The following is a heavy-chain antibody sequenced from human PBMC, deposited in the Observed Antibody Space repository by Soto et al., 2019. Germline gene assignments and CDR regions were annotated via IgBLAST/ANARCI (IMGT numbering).Heavy chain of an antibody. CDR1: GFTFSNYW. V-gene: IGHV3-7*01. CDR3: SRDVVVGAKALNY. CDR2: IKEDRSEK. Sequence: GGSLRLSCAASGFTFSNYWMTWVRQAPGKGLEWVANIKEDRSEKHYVDSVKGRFTISRDNAKNSLYLQMNSLRVEDTAVYFCSRDVVVGAKALNYWGQGALVTVSS. J-gene: IGHJ4*02. D-gene: IGHD2-15*01.